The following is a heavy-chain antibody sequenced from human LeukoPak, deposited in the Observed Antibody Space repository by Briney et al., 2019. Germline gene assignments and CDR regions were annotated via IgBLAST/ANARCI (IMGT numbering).Heavy chain of an antibody. V-gene: IGHV3-9*01. CDR3: VKGAVVTSYYYYYMDV. J-gene: IGHJ6*03. CDR2: ISWNSGSI. CDR1: GFTFDDYA. Sequence: GGSLRLSCAASGFTFDDYAMHWVRQAPGKGLEWVSGISWNSGSIGYADSVKGRFTISRDNAKNSLYLQMNSLRAEDTALYYCVKGAVVTSYYYYYMDVWGKGTTVTVSS. D-gene: IGHD4-23*01.